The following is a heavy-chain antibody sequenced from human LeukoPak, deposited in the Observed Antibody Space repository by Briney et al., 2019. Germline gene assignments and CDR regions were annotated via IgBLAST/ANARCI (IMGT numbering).Heavy chain of an antibody. CDR3: ARHTPPLRDFDWPLWFDP. D-gene: IGHD3-9*01. CDR2: INHSGST. Sequence: SETLSLTCAVYGGSFSGYYWSWIRQPPGKGLEWIGEINHSGSTNYNPSLKSRVTISVDTSKNQFSLKLSSVTAADTAVYYCARHTPPLRDFDWPLWFDPWGQGTLVTVSS. CDR1: GGSFSGYY. J-gene: IGHJ5*02. V-gene: IGHV4-34*01.